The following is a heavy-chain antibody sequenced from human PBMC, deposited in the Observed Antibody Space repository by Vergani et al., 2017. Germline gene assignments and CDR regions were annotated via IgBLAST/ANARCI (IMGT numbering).Heavy chain of an antibody. Sequence: QVQLVQSGAEVKKPGSSVKVSCKASGGTFSSYTINWVRQAPGQGLEWMGVIIPIFGTSNYAQKFQGRVTITADESTSTAYMELSSLRSEDTAVYYCATIGIAARRQRDYWGQGTLVTVSS. D-gene: IGHD6-6*01. CDR2: IIPIFGTS. V-gene: IGHV1-69*01. CDR3: ATIGIAARRQRDY. CDR1: GGTFSSYT. J-gene: IGHJ4*02.